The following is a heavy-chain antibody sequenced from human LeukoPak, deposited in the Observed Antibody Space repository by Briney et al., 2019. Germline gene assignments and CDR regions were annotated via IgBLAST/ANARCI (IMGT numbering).Heavy chain of an antibody. J-gene: IGHJ3*02. D-gene: IGHD3-10*01. CDR1: GGSISSDY. Sequence: SETLSLTCTVSGGSISSDYWSWIRQPPGKGLEWIGYIYYTGSTNYNPSLKTRVTISLDTSKNQFSLQVNSVTAADTAVYYCARDRVMVRGSFILSHIASDIWGQGTMVTVSS. V-gene: IGHV4-59*12. CDR3: ARDRVMVRGSFILSHIASDI. CDR2: IYYTGST.